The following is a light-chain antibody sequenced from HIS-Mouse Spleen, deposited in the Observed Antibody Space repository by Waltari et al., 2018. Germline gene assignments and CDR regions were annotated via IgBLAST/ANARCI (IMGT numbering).Light chain of an antibody. CDR3: LQHNSYPWT. Sequence: DIQMIQSQSAMSASVGDRVTITCRATQGISNYLAWFQQKPGKVPKTLFYAASSLQSGVPSRFSGSGSGTEFTLTISSLQPEDFATYYCLQHNSYPWTFGQGTKVEIK. V-gene: IGKV1-17*03. CDR1: QGISNY. CDR2: AAS. J-gene: IGKJ1*01.